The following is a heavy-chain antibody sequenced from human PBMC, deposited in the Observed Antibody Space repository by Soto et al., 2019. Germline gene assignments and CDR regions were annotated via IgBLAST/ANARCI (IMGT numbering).Heavy chain of an antibody. CDR2: INHSGST. CDR3: ARVRIVVVPAARNRHSSGWYGGLGY. D-gene: IGHD2-2*01. V-gene: IGHV4-34*01. J-gene: IGHJ4*02. Sequence: QVQLQQWGAGLLKPSETLSLTCAVYGGSFSGYYWSWIRQPPGKGLEWIGEINHSGSTNYNPSLKSRVTISVDTSKNQFSLKLSSVTAADTAVYYCARVRIVVVPAARNRHSSGWYGGLGYWGQGTLVTVSS. CDR1: GGSFSGYY.